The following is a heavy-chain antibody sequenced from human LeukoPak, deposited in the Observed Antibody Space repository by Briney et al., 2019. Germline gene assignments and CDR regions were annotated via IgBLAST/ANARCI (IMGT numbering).Heavy chain of an antibody. Sequence: HAGGSLRLSCAAYGFTFSSYGMHWVRQAPGKGLEWVAVIHSDGSTFYADSVKDRFTISRDNSKNTLYFQMNSLRAEDTAVYYCARGGSSYGGIDYWGQGTLVTVSS. V-gene: IGHV3-66*01. CDR3: ARGGSSYGGIDY. CDR1: GFTFSSYG. J-gene: IGHJ4*02. CDR2: IHSDGST. D-gene: IGHD5-18*01.